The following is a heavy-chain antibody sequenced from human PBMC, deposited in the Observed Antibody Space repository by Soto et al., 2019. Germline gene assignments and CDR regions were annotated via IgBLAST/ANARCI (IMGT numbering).Heavy chain of an antibody. CDR2: ISSSSSYT. CDR1: GFTFSDYY. V-gene: IGHV3-11*05. CDR3: ARRPEDYYYYGMDV. J-gene: IGHJ6*02. Sequence: QVQLVESGGGLVKPGGSLRLSCAASGFTFSDYYMSWIRQAPGKGLEWVSYISSSSSYTNYADSVKGRFTISRDNAKNSLYLQMNSLRAEDTAVYYCARRPEDYYYYGMDVWGQGTTVTVSS.